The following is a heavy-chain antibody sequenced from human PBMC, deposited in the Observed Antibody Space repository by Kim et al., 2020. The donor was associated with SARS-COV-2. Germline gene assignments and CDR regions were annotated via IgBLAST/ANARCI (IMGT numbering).Heavy chain of an antibody. V-gene: IGHV3-48*02. J-gene: IGHJ4*02. D-gene: IGHD2-2*01. Sequence: GGSLRLSCAASGFTFSRNAMNWVRQAPGKGLEWVSYISASSGAIYYADSVKGRFTVSRDNAKHSVYLQMNSLRDEDTAVYVCARDLGYCSTYYCYFDSWGQGTLVTVSS. CDR1: GFTFSRNA. CDR2: ISASSGAI. CDR3: ARDLGYCSTYYCYFDS.